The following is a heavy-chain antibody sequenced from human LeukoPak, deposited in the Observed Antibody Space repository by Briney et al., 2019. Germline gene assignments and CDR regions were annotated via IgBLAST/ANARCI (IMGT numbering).Heavy chain of an antibody. J-gene: IGHJ4*02. CDR3: ARHRRDFWSGSYFDY. CDR2: IYYSGST. V-gene: IGHV4-39*01. D-gene: IGHD3-3*01. Sequence: SETLSLTCTVSGGSISSSSYYWGWIRQPPGKGLEWIGSIYYSGSTYYNPSLKSRVTISVDTSKNQFSLKLSSGTAADTAVYYCARHRRDFWSGSYFDYWGQGTLVTVSS. CDR1: GGSISSSSYY.